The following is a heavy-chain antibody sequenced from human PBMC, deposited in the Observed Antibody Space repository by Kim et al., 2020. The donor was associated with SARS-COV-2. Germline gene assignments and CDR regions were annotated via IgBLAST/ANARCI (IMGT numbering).Heavy chain of an antibody. CDR3: AKALLAVAGLYYYYGMDV. J-gene: IGHJ6*02. CDR1: GFTFSSYA. V-gene: IGHV3-23*01. D-gene: IGHD6-19*01. CDR2: ISGSGGST. Sequence: GGSLRLSCAASGFTFSSYAMSWVRQAPGKGLEWVSAISGSGGSTYYADSVKGRFTISRDNSKNTLYLQMNSLRAEDTDVYYCAKALLAVAGLYYYYGMDVWGQGTTVTVSS.